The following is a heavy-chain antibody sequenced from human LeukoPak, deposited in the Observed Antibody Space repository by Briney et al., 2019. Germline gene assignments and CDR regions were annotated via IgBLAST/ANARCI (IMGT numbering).Heavy chain of an antibody. V-gene: IGHV3-33*01. Sequence: GGSLRLSCAASGCTFSNYGMHWVRQAPGKGLEWLAAIFYDGSNKYYADTVKGRFTISRDNSKNTLYLQVNSLTAEDTAVYYCARDQALYFSYGDYWGQGTLVTVSS. J-gene: IGHJ4*02. CDR3: ARDQALYFSYGDY. D-gene: IGHD2/OR15-2a*01. CDR1: GCTFSNYG. CDR2: IFYDGSNK.